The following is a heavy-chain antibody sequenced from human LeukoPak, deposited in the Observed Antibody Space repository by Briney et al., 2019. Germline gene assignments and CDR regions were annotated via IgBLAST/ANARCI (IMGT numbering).Heavy chain of an antibody. J-gene: IGHJ4*02. V-gene: IGHV3-74*01. CDR2: INGDGSST. Sequence: PGGSLRLSCAASGFTFSNYWMHWLRQAPGKGLVWVSRINGDGSSTTYADSVKGRFTISRDSAKNTLYLQMNSLRAEDTAVYYCARTPYGSGSYYEPVFDYWGQGTLVTVSS. D-gene: IGHD3-10*01. CDR3: ARTPYGSGSYYEPVFDY. CDR1: GFTFSNYW.